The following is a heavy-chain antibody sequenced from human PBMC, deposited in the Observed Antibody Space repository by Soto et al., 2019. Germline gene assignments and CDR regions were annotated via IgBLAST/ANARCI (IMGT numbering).Heavy chain of an antibody. D-gene: IGHD1-1*01. CDR1: GFTFTNYG. CDR3: ASDYVSPRYVQH. J-gene: IGHJ1*01. V-gene: IGHV1-18*01. CDR2: ISAYNGNT. Sequence: QVQLVQSGAEVKRPGASVKVSCKASGFTFTNYGINWVRQAPGQGLEWMGWISAYNGNTNYAQKLQGRVTMTTDTSSIIVYMSLRSLPYDATAVYYGASDYVSPRYVQHWGQGTLVTVSS.